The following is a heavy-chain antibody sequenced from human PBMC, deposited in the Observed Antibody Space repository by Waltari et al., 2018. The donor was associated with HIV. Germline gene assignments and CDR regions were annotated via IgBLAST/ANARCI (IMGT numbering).Heavy chain of an antibody. CDR2: ISYDGSNK. Sequence: QAQLMESGGGVVQPGRSLRHSCAASGFTFSNYAMHWVRQAPGKGLEWVAVISYDGSNKYYADSVKGRFTISRDSSKNTLYLQMNSLTAQDTAVYYCARTFIRATNGMDVWGQGTTVFVSS. V-gene: IGHV3-30*03. CDR1: GFTFSNYA. CDR3: ARTFIRATNGMDV. J-gene: IGHJ6*02.